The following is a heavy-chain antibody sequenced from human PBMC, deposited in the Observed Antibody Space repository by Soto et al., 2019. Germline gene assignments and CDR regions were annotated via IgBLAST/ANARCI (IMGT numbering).Heavy chain of an antibody. V-gene: IGHV4-39*01. CDR2: IYFSGTT. CDR1: GGSIVISDYY. CDR3: ARLGYCSSTTCREGGNWFDP. Sequence: SETLSLTCTVSGGSIVISDYYWGWIRQPPGKGLEWIGNIYFSGTTYYSPSLQCRVTISVDTSKNEFSLRLSSVTAADTAVYYCARLGYCSSTTCREGGNWFDPWGQGTLVTVSS. J-gene: IGHJ5*02. D-gene: IGHD2-2*01.